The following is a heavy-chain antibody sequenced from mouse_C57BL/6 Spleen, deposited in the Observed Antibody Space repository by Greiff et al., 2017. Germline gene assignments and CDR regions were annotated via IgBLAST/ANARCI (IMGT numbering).Heavy chain of an antibody. CDR1: GYSFTGYY. CDR3: ARRGNYDYFDY. J-gene: IGHJ2*01. V-gene: IGHV1-42*01. D-gene: IGHD2-1*01. CDR2: INPSTGGT. Sequence: VQLKESGPELVKPGASVKISCKASGYSFTGYYMNWVKQSPEKSLEWIGEINPSTGGTTYNQKFKAKATLTVDKSSSTAYMQLKSLTSEDSAVYYCARRGNYDYFDYWGQGTTLTVSS.